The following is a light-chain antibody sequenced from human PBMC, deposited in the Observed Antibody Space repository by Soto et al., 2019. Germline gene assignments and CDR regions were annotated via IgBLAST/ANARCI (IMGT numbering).Light chain of an antibody. CDR2: TAS. J-gene: IGKJ1*01. V-gene: IGKV1-39*01. CDR1: QRISSY. Sequence: DIQMTQSPSSLSASVGDRVTITCRASQRISSYLSLYQQKPGKAPKLLIYTASSLQSGVPSRFSGSGFGTDFSPTIDSLQPEDFASYYCQQSYSTPWTFGRETKVDIK. CDR3: QQSYSTPWT.